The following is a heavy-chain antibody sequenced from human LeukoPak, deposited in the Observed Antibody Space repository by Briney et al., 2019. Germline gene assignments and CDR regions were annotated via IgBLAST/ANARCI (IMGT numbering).Heavy chain of an antibody. D-gene: IGHD3-10*01. CDR3: ATRASLYGSGSPSDY. CDR1: GFTFRSYW. Sequence: PGGSLRLSCAASGFTFRSYWMHWVRQAPGKGLVWVSRINSDGSSTTYADSVKGRFTISRDNAKNTLYLHMNSLRAEDTAVYYCATRASLYGSGSPSDYWGQGTLVTVSS. J-gene: IGHJ4*02. CDR2: INSDGSST. V-gene: IGHV3-74*01.